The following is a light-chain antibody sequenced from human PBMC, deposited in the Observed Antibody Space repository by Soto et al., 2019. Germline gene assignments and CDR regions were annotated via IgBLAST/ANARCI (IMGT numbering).Light chain of an antibody. CDR3: QQYNNWPRT. J-gene: IGKJ1*01. Sequence: EIVMTQSPATLYVSPGERATLSCRASQSVSSNLAWYQQKPGQAPRLLIYGASTRATGIPARFSGSGSGTEFTLTISSLQSEAFAVYYCQQYNNWPRTFGQGTKVDMK. CDR2: GAS. CDR1: QSVSSN. V-gene: IGKV3-15*01.